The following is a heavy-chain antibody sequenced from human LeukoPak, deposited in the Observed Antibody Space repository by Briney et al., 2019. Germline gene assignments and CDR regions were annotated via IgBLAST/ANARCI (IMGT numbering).Heavy chain of an antibody. CDR3: ARGMHGTYNWFDP. J-gene: IGHJ5*02. V-gene: IGHV4-59*01. Sequence: PSETLSLTCTVSGGSISSYYWMWLRQPPGKGLEWIGYIYYSGSANYNPSLKSRVTISVDTSKNQFSLKLSSVTAADTAVYYCARGMHGTYNWFDPWGQGALVTVSS. D-gene: IGHD5-24*01. CDR1: GGSISSYY. CDR2: IYYSGSA.